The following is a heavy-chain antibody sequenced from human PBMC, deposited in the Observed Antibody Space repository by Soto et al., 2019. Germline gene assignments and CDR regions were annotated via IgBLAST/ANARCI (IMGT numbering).Heavy chain of an antibody. J-gene: IGHJ3*02. Sequence: PGGSLRLSCAASGFTFSTYSLNWVRQAPGKGLEWVSYISSSSSTINYADSVKGRFTISRDNAKNALYPQMNSLRDEDTAVFYCARDVMNSAWYGAFDIWGQGTMVTVSS. V-gene: IGHV3-48*02. CDR1: GFTFSTYS. CDR2: ISSSSSTI. CDR3: ARDVMNSAWYGAFDI. D-gene: IGHD6-19*01.